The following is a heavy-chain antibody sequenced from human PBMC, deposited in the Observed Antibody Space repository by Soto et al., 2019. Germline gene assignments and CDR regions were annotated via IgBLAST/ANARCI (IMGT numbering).Heavy chain of an antibody. CDR1: GGSFSDYY. D-gene: IGHD3-16*01. CDR2: IYYSGST. CDR3: ARVGGINWFDP. V-gene: IGHV4-31*11. J-gene: IGHJ5*02. Sequence: SETLSLTCAVYGGSFSDYYWSWIRQHPGKGLEWIGYIYYSGSTYYNPSLKSRVTISVDTSKNQFSLKLSSVTAADTAVYYCARVGGINWFDPWGQGTLVTVSS.